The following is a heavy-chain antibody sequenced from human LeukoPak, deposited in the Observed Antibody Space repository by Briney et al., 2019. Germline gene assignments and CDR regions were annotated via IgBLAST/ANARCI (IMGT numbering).Heavy chain of an antibody. CDR2: INHSGST. V-gene: IGHV4-34*01. D-gene: IGHD3-10*01. CDR1: GGSFSGYY. J-gene: IGHJ5*02. CDR3: PGGTYYDGSGSPLSDP. Sequence: SETLSLTCAVYGGSFSGYYWSWIRQPPGKGLEGIGEINHSGSTNYNPSLNSRVTISVDTYKNQFSLTLSSVTATDTHVYYCPGGTYYDGSGSPLSDPWGQGTLVTVSS.